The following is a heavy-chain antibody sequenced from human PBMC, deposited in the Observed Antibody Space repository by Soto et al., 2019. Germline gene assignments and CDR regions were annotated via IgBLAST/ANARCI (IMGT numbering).Heavy chain of an antibody. V-gene: IGHV1-3*01. CDR1: GYPFTSYA. J-gene: IGHJ5*02. Sequence: VSVEVSCKASGYPFTSYAMHWVRQAPVQMLEWMGWINAGNGNTKYSQKFQGRVTITRDTSASTAYMELSSLRSEDTAVYYCARGAVVVVAAYNWFDPCGQGTLVTVSS. CDR2: INAGNGNT. D-gene: IGHD2-15*01. CDR3: ARGAVVVVAAYNWFDP.